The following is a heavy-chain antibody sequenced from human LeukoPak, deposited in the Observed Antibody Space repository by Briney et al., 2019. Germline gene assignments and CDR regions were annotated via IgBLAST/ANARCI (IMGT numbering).Heavy chain of an antibody. J-gene: IGHJ3*02. CDR2: ISSSSSTI. V-gene: IGHV3-48*01. CDR3: AREFRSSWDDAFDI. D-gene: IGHD6-13*01. CDR1: GFTFSSYS. Sequence: PGGSLRLSCAASGFTFSSYSMNWVRQAPGKGGEWVSYISSSSSTIYYADSVKGRFTISRDNAKNSLYLQMNSLRAEDTAVYYCAREFRSSWDDAFDIWGQGTMVTVSS.